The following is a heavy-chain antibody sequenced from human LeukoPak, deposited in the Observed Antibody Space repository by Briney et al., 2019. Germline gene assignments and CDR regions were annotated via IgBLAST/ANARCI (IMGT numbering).Heavy chain of an antibody. D-gene: IGHD1-26*01. V-gene: IGHV1-2*02. Sequence: EASVKVSCKASGYTFTGYYMHWVRQAPGQGLEWMGWINPNSGGTNYAQKFQGRVTMTRDTSISTAYMELSRLRSDDTAVYYCAREGAISGSYYKTNWFDPWGQGTLVTVSS. CDR2: INPNSGGT. J-gene: IGHJ5*02. CDR3: AREGAISGSYYKTNWFDP. CDR1: GYTFTGYY.